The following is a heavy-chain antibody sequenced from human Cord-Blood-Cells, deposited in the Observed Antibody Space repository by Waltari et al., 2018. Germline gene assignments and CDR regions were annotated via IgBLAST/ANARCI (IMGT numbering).Heavy chain of an antibody. CDR2: IIPILGIA. Sequence: QVQLVQSGAEVKKPGSSVKVSCKASGGTFSSYTISWVRQAHGQGLEWMGRIIPILGIANYAQKFQGRVTITADKSTSTAYMELSSLRSEDTAVYYCARGSSSWYWFDPWGQGTLVTVSS. V-gene: IGHV1-69*02. CDR1: GGTFSSYT. D-gene: IGHD6-13*01. J-gene: IGHJ5*02. CDR3: ARGSSSWYWFDP.